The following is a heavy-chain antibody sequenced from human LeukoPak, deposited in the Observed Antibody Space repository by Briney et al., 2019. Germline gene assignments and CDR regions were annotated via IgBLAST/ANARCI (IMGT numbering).Heavy chain of an antibody. CDR3: ARAQSLTAPAGTFANS. CDR2: INPNSGDT. D-gene: IGHD6-13*01. J-gene: IGHJ4*02. CDR1: GYTFTGYF. V-gene: IGHV1-2*02. Sequence: ASVKVSCKASGYTFTGYFLHWVRRAPGQGFEWMGWINPNSGDTYCTQSFQGRVTMTRDTSISTAYMELSSLRSDDTAVYYCARAQSLTAPAGTFANSWGQGTLVTVSS.